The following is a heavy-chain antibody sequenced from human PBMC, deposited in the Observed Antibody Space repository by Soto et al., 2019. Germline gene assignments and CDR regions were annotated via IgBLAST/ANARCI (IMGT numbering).Heavy chain of an antibody. CDR3: ARDETLGYCTNGVCEYYYYYMDV. Sequence: ASVKVSCKASGYTFTSYAMHWVRQAPGQGLEWMGWINAGNGNTKYSQKFQGRVTITRDTSASTAYMELSSLRSEDTAVYYCARDETLGYCTNGVCEYYYYYMDVWGKGTTVTVSS. J-gene: IGHJ6*03. D-gene: IGHD2-8*01. V-gene: IGHV1-3*01. CDR1: GYTFTSYA. CDR2: INAGNGNT.